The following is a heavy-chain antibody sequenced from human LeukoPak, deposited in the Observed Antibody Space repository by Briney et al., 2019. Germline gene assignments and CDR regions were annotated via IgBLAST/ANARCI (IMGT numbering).Heavy chain of an antibody. V-gene: IGHV4-34*01. D-gene: IGHD2-15*01. CDR2: INHSGST. Sequence: SETLSLTCAVYGGSFSGYYWSWIRQPPGKGLEWIGEINHSGSTNYNPSLKSRVTISVDTSKNQFSLKLSSVTAADTAVYYCTRLWSTDCSGGSCPHQPNYWGQGTLVTVSS. CDR3: TRLWSTDCSGGSCPHQPNY. J-gene: IGHJ4*02. CDR1: GGSFSGYY.